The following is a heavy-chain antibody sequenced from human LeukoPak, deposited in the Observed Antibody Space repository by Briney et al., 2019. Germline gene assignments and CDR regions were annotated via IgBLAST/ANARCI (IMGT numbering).Heavy chain of an antibody. D-gene: IGHD5-24*01. CDR3: ARELVATMQTLDY. V-gene: IGHV1-2*02. CDR2: INPNSGGT. CDR1: GYTFTGYY. Sequence: GASVKVPCKASGYTFTGYYMHWVRQAPGQGPEWMGWINPNSGGTNYAQKFQGRVTMTRDTSISTAYMELSRLRSDDTAIYYCARELVATMQTLDYWGQGTLVTVSS. J-gene: IGHJ4*02.